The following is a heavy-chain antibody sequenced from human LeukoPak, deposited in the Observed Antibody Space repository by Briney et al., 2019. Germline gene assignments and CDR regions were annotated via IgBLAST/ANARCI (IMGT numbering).Heavy chain of an antibody. J-gene: IGHJ4*02. D-gene: IGHD3-22*01. CDR1: GFTFSSYW. CDR3: AKDPLMITMIVVGPFDY. Sequence: QTGGSLRLSCAASGFTFSSYWMSWVRQAPGKGLEWVANIKQDGSEKYYVDSVKGRFTISRDNAKNSLYLQMNSLRAEDTAVYYCAKDPLMITMIVVGPFDYWGQGTLVTVSS. CDR2: IKQDGSEK. V-gene: IGHV3-7*01.